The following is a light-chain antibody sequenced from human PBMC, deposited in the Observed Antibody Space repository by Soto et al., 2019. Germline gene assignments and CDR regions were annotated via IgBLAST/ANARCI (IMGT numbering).Light chain of an antibody. V-gene: IGLV2-23*01. Sequence: QSALTQPAFVSGSPGQSITISCAGASSNVGGYNLVSWYRQHPDNAPHLLIYEGTKRPSGVSDRFTATKSGNTASLTISGLHAEDEGDYYCSYALSVSHVVFGGGTKVTVL. CDR1: SSNVGGYNL. CDR3: CSYALSVSHVV. CDR2: EGT. J-gene: IGLJ2*01.